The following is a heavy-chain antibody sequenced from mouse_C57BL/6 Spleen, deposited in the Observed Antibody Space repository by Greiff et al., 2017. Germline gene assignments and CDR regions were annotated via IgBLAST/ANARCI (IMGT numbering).Heavy chain of an antibody. V-gene: IGHV1-42*01. J-gene: IGHJ4*01. D-gene: IGHD1-1*01. CDR3: AKTTVVAKDYAMDY. CDR2: INPSTGGT. Sequence: VQLQQSGPELVKPGASVKISCKASGYSFTGYYMNWVKQSPEKSLEWIGEINPSTGGTTYNQKFKAKATLTVDKSSSTAYMQLKSLTSEDSAVYYCAKTTVVAKDYAMDYWGQGTSVTVSS. CDR1: GYSFTGYY.